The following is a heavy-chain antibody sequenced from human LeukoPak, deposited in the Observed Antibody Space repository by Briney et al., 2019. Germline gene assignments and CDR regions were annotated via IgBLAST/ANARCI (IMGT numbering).Heavy chain of an antibody. CDR1: GGTFSSYA. J-gene: IGHJ6*03. V-gene: IGHV1-69*13. CDR3: AREGGCSSTSCYYYYYYYMDV. CDR2: IIPIFGTP. Sequence: ASVKVSCRASGGTFSSYAISWVRQAPGQGLEWMGGIIPIFGTPNYAQKFQGRVTITADESTSTAYMELSSLRSEDTAVYYCAREGGCSSTSCYYYYYYYMDVWGKGTTVTVSS. D-gene: IGHD2-2*01.